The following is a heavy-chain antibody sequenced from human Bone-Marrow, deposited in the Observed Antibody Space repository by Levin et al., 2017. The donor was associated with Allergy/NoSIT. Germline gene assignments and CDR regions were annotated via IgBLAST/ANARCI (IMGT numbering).Heavy chain of an antibody. CDR1: GFTFTSSA. D-gene: IGHD2-15*01. Sequence: GASVKVSCKASGFTFTSSAVQWVRQARGQRLEWIGWIVVGSGNTNYAQKFQERVTITRDMSTSTAYMELSSLRSEDTAVYYCAADPGAGGSRAFDIWGQGTMVTVSS. CDR2: IVVGSGNT. J-gene: IGHJ3*02. V-gene: IGHV1-58*01. CDR3: AADPGAGGSRAFDI.